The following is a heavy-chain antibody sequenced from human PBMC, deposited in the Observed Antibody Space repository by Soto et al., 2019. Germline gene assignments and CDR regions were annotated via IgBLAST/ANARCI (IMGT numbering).Heavy chain of an antibody. D-gene: IGHD2-2*02. Sequence: PGESLKISCAASGFTFSSYCMSWVRQAPGKGLEWVANISGSGGTTYYADSVRGRFTISRDNSKNTLYLQMNTLGAEDTALYFCTRYCPTASCYIRYGMDVWGQGTTVTVSS. V-gene: IGHV3-23*01. CDR1: GFTFSSYC. CDR2: ISGSGGTT. J-gene: IGHJ6*02. CDR3: TRYCPTASCYIRYGMDV.